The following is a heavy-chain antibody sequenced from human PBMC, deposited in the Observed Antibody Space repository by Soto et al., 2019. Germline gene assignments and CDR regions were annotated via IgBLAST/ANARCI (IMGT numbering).Heavy chain of an antibody. CDR2: FNPMSGST. V-gene: IGHV1-46*04. D-gene: IGHD6-13*01. CDR3: ARDLAAADY. Sequence: QVQLVQSGAEVKKPGASVKISCKTSGYIFINYYIHWVRQAPGQGLEWVALFNPMSGSTNYAQKLQGRVTVTSDTSTSTVYMELSSLISEDTAVDHCARDLAAADYWGQGTLVTVSS. CDR1: GYIFINYY. J-gene: IGHJ4*02.